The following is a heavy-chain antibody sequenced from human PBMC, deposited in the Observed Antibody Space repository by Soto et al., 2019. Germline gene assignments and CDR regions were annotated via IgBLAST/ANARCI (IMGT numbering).Heavy chain of an antibody. CDR1: GGTFGSYA. D-gene: IGHD2-2*01. CDR2: IIPIPGTA. Sequence: QVQLVQSGAEVKKPGSSVKVSCKASGGTFGSYAISWVRQAPGQGLEWMGGIIPIPGTAKYAQKFQGRVTIAADESTSTAYMELSSLRSEDTAVYYCARSQGSSTSLEIYYYYYYGMDGWGQGTTVTVSS. CDR3: ARSQGSSTSLEIYYYYYYGMDG. V-gene: IGHV1-69*01. J-gene: IGHJ6*02.